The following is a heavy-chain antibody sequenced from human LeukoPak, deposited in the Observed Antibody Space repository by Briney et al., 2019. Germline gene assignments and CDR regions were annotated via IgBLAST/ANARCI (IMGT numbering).Heavy chain of an antibody. CDR2: ILTSGST. Sequence: SETLSLTCTVSSGSISSYYWSWIRQPAVKGLEWIGRILTSGSTNYNPSLQSRVTMSVDTSKNQFSLKLNSMTAADTAVYYCAREFSYGSNGRGFDYWGQGTLVTVSS. CDR1: SGSISSYY. D-gene: IGHD4-23*01. J-gene: IGHJ4*02. V-gene: IGHV4-4*07. CDR3: AREFSYGSNGRGFDY.